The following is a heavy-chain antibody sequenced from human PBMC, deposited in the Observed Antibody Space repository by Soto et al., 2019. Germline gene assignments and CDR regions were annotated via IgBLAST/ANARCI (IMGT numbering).Heavy chain of an antibody. CDR1: GFIFSDYY. Sequence: QVQFVESGGGLVKPGGSLRLSCATSGFIFSDYYMHWIRQAPGKGLEWISYISGNGRIIQYADSAKGRFTISRDNAQNSLYLQMNSLRAEDTALYFCARDFDADSRTDFDYWGQGTLVTVSS. D-gene: IGHD4-17*01. CDR3: ARDFDADSRTDFDY. V-gene: IGHV3-11*01. J-gene: IGHJ4*02. CDR2: ISGNGRII.